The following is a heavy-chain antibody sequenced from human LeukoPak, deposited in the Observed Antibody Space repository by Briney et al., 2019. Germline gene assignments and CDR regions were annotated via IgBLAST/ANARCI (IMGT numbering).Heavy chain of an antibody. CDR2: IYYSGST. J-gene: IGHJ4*02. V-gene: IGHV4-59*05. CDR3: ATTTQYSSGSFPFDY. Sequence: SETLSLTCTVSGGSISSYYWSWIRQPPGKGLEWIGSIYYSGSTYYNPSLKSRVTISVDTSKNQFSLKLSSVTAADTAVYYCATTTQYSSGSFPFDYWGQGTLVTVSS. CDR1: GGSISSYY. D-gene: IGHD6-19*01.